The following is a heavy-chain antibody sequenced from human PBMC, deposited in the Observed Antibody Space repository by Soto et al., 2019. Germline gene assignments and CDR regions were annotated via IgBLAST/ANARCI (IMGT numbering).Heavy chain of an antibody. CDR2: ISGSGGST. CDR1: GFTFSSYA. V-gene: IGHV3-23*01. J-gene: IGHJ4*02. CDR3: AWYYDILTGYSGELYDDY. Sequence: GGSLRLSCAASGFTFSSYAMSWVRQAPGKGLEWVSAISGSGGSTYYADSVKGRFTISRDNSKNTLYLQMNSLRAEDTAVYYCAWYYDILTGYSGELYDDYWGQGTLVTVSS. D-gene: IGHD3-9*01.